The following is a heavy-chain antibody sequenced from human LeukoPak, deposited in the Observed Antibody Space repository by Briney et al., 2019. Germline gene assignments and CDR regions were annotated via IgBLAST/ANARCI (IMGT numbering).Heavy chain of an antibody. J-gene: IGHJ4*02. Sequence: PGGSLSLSCAASGFTVSSTYMSWVRQTPGKGLEWVSVIYSDGKVYYIDSVKGRFTISRDTSKNTVYLQMNSLRVEDTAVYFCAGRHCSGGGCYFAGADPFDYWGQGTLVTVSS. CDR3: AGRHCSGGGCYFAGADPFDY. CDR2: IYSDGKV. CDR1: GFTVSSTY. V-gene: IGHV3-53*01. D-gene: IGHD2-15*01.